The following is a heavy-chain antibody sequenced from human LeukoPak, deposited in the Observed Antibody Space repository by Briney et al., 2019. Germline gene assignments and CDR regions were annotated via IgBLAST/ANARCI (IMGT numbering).Heavy chain of an antibody. CDR1: GFTFSSCG. V-gene: IGHV3-23*01. Sequence: GGSLGLSCAASGFTFSSCGMSWVRQAPGKGLEWVSSISGSGGTTYYADSVKGRFTISRDNSKNTLYLQMNSLRAEDTAVYYCAKDRDYYGSGSYYKGNFDYWGQGTLVTVSS. CDR3: AKDRDYYGSGSYYKGNFDY. J-gene: IGHJ4*02. CDR2: ISGSGGTT. D-gene: IGHD3-10*01.